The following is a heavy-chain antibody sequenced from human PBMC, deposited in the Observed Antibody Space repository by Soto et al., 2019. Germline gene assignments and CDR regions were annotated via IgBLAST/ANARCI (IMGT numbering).Heavy chain of an antibody. V-gene: IGHV1-2*04. D-gene: IGHD2-8*01. CDR3: ARGACTNGVCHSFDY. Sequence: ASVKVSCKASGYTFTGYYMHWVRQAPGQGLEWMGWINPNSGGTNYAQKFQGWVTMTRDTSISTAYMELSRLRSDDTAVYYCARGACTNGVCHSFDYWGQGTLVTVSS. J-gene: IGHJ4*02. CDR1: GYTFTGYY. CDR2: INPNSGGT.